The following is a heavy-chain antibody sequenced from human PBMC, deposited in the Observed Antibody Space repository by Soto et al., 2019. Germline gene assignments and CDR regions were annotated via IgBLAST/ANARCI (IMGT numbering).Heavy chain of an antibody. V-gene: IGHV4-59*08. D-gene: IGHD4-17*01. Sequence: SETLSLTCTVSGGSISSYYWSWIRQPPGKGLEWIGYIYYSGSTNYNPSLKSRGTISVDTSKNQFSLKLSSVTAADTAVYYCARLAYGDYLWGQGTLVTVSS. CDR2: IYYSGST. CDR3: ARLAYGDYL. CDR1: GGSISSYY. J-gene: IGHJ4*02.